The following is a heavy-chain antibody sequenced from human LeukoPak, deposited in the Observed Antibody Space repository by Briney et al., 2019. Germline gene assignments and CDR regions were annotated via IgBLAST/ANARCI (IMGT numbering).Heavy chain of an antibody. CDR2: IYSSGST. CDR3: ALIVGAIPYNWFDP. J-gene: IGHJ5*02. CDR1: GGSIVSYY. V-gene: IGHV4-59*01. D-gene: IGHD1-26*01. Sequence: PSETLSLTCTVSGGSIVSYYWSWIRQSPGKGLEWIGYIYSSGSTNYNPSLKGRVTISVDTSKNQFSLKLSSVTAADTAVYYCALIVGAIPYNWFDPWGQGTLVTVSS.